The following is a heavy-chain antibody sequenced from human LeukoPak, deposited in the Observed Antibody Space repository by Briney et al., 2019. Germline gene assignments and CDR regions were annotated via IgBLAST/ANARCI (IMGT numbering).Heavy chain of an antibody. CDR2: IYYSGST. J-gene: IGHJ6*02. Sequence: SSETLSLTCTVSGGSISSYYWSWIRQPPGKRLEWIGYIYYSGSTNYNPSLKSRVTISVDTSKNQFSLKLSSVTAADTAVYYCARLGYYYYGMDVWGQGTTVTVSS. V-gene: IGHV4-59*08. CDR1: GGSISSYY. CDR3: ARLGYYYYGMDV.